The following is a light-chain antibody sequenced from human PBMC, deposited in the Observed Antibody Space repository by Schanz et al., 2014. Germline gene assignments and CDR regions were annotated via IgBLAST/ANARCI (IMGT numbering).Light chain of an antibody. J-gene: IGLJ3*02. V-gene: IGLV2-14*02. Sequence: QSALTQPAFVSGSPGQSITISCTGTSSDVGSYNLVSWYQQHPDKAPKFMIYEGSKRPSGISNRFSGSKSGNTASLTISGLQAEDEADYYCSSYTSSNTWMFGGGTKLTVL. CDR2: EGS. CDR1: SSDVGSYNL. CDR3: SSYTSSNTWM.